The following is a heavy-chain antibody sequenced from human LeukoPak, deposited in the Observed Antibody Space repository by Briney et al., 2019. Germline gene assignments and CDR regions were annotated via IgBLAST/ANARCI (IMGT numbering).Heavy chain of an antibody. CDR1: GFTFSSYA. D-gene: IGHD5/OR15-5a*01. CDR2: ISGNGGGT. CDR3: AKGGSVTAPDDAFAI. J-gene: IGHJ3*02. V-gene: IGHV3-23*01. Sequence: GGSLRLSCAASGFTFSSYAMIWVRQTPGKGLEWVSVISGNGGGTYFADSVKGRFTISRDNSKNTLYLQINSLRAEDTAIYYCAKGGSVTAPDDAFAIWGQGTMVTVSS.